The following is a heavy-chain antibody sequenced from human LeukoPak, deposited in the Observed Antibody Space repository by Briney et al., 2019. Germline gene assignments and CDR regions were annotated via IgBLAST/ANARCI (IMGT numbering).Heavy chain of an antibody. CDR1: GFTFSSYW. D-gene: IGHD6-13*01. J-gene: IGHJ3*02. V-gene: IGHV3-7*01. Sequence: PGRSLRLSCTASGFTFSSYWMSWVRQAPGKGLEWVANIKQDGSEKYYVDSVKGRFTISRDDAKNSLYLQMNSLRAEDTAVYYCARVGGSSWYGAFDIWGQGTMVTVSS. CDR3: ARVGGSSWYGAFDI. CDR2: IKQDGSEK.